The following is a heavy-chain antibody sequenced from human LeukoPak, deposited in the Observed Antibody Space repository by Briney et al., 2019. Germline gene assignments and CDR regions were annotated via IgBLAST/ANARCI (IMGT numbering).Heavy chain of an antibody. V-gene: IGHV3-21*01. J-gene: IGHJ3*02. Sequence: GGSLRLSCAASGFTVSTNYMTWVRQAPGKGLEWVSSISSSSSYIYYADSVKGRFTISRDNAKNSLYLQMNSLRAEDTAVYYCARDVYGDDAFDIWGQGTMVTVSS. CDR2: ISSSSSYI. CDR1: GFTVSTNY. CDR3: ARDVYGDDAFDI. D-gene: IGHD2/OR15-2a*01.